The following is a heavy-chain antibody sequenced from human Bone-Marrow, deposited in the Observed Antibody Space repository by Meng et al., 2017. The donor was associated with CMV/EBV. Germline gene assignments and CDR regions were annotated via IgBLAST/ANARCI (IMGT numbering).Heavy chain of an antibody. Sequence: SCAASGFTFSSYSMNWVRQAPGKGLEWVSSISSSSSYIYYADSVKGRFTISRDNAKNSLYLQMNSLRAEDTAVYYCARDSHDFWSGYYQVYYYGMDVCGEGTTVTSSS. CDR1: GFTFSSYS. D-gene: IGHD3-3*01. CDR3: ARDSHDFWSGYYQVYYYGMDV. CDR2: ISSSSSYI. J-gene: IGHJ6*04. V-gene: IGHV3-21*01.